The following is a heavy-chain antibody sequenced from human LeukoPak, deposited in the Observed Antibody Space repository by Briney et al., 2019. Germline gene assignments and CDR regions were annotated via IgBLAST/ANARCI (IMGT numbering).Heavy chain of an antibody. CDR2: IYSGGST. CDR1: GFTVSSNY. CDR3: ARSTSMVWGSYRFPGEADY. J-gene: IGHJ4*02. V-gene: IGHV3-53*01. D-gene: IGHD3-16*02. Sequence: GGSLRLSCAASGFTVSSNYMSWVRQAPGKGLEWVSVIYSGGSTYYADSVKGRFTISRDNSKNTLYLQMNSLRAEDTAVYYCARSTSMVWGSYRFPGEADYWSQGTLVTVSS.